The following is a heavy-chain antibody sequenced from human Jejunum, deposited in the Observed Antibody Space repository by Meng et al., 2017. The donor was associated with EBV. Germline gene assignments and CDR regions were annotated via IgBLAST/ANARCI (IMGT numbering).Heavy chain of an antibody. CDR2: IHHSGRT. V-gene: IGHV4-4*02. CDR3: ASVGYYDSSGYFTDY. Sequence: VQPQESGPGLVKPSGTLSLTCAASGGSITSTNWWSWVRQPPGKGLEWIGEIHHSGRTNYNPSLKSRVTISVDKSKNQFSLELSSVTAADTAVYFCASVGYYDSSGYFTDYWGQGTLVTVSS. D-gene: IGHD3-22*01. CDR1: GGSITSTNW. J-gene: IGHJ4*02.